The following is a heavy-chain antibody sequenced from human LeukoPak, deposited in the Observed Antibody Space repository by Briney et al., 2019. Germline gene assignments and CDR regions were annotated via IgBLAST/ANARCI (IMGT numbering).Heavy chain of an antibody. D-gene: IGHD3-22*01. CDR3: AKDRPNYHESNGHYYRLDGDS. Sequence: GGSLRLSCAASGFTFNIYAMSWVRQAPGKGLERVSSSTSSGDVTFYADSVKDRFTISRDNSKNTLYLQMSRLRAEDTAVYYCAKDRPNYHESNGHYYRLDGDSWGQGTLVTVSS. V-gene: IGHV3-23*01. CDR2: STSSGDVT. J-gene: IGHJ5*01. CDR1: GFTFNIYA.